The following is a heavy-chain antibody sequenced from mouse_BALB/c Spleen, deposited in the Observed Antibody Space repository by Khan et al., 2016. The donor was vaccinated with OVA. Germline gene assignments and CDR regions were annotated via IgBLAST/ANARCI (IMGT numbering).Heavy chain of an antibody. J-gene: IGHJ1*01. D-gene: IGHD1-1*01. V-gene: IGHV5-9-3*01. CDR3: ARPPITTVGATSYWFFDV. CDR1: GFTFSSYA. CDR2: ISSGDTYT. Sequence: EVKVVESGGGLVKPGGSLKLSCAASGFTFSSYAMSWVRQTPEKRLEWVATISSGDTYTYYPDSVKGRFTISRDNAKNTLYLQMSSLRSEDTAMYYCARPPITTVGATSYWFFDVWGAGTTVTVST.